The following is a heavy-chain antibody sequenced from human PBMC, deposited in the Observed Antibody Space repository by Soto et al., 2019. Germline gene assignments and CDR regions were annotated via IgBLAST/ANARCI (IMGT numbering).Heavy chain of an antibody. CDR3: ARHTPAISISDH. Sequence: PSETLSLTCAVSGGSISRGRYSWSWIRQPPGKGLEWIGYIYHSGSTYYNPSLKSRVTISVDTSKNQFSLKLSSVTAADTAVYYCARHTPAISISDHWGQGTLVTVSS. D-gene: IGHD2-15*01. CDR1: GGSISRGRYS. V-gene: IGHV4-30-2*03. J-gene: IGHJ4*02. CDR2: IYHSGST.